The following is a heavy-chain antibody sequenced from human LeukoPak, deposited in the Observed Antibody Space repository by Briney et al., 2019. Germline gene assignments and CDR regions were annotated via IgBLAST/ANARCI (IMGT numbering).Heavy chain of an antibody. CDR1: GFTFSSYS. D-gene: IGHD5-18*01. CDR2: ISSSSSTI. V-gene: IGHV3-48*01. Sequence: GGSLRLSCAASGFTFSSYSMNWVRQAPGKGLEWVPYISSSSSTIYYADSVKGRFTISRDNAKNSLYLQMNSLRAEDTAVYYCARKDYTAMSAFDIWGQGTMVTVSS. J-gene: IGHJ3*02. CDR3: ARKDYTAMSAFDI.